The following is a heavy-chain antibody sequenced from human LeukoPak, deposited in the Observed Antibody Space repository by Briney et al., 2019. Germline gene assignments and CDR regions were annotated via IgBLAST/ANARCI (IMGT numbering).Heavy chain of an antibody. CDR3: ARAVTRYSSSGY. V-gene: IGHV4-59*01. J-gene: IGHJ4*02. CDR1: GGSISSYY. D-gene: IGHD6-19*01. Sequence: KPSETLSLTCTVSGGSISSYYWSWIRQPPGKGLEWIGYIYYSGSTNYNPSLKSRVTISVDTSKNQFSLKLSSVTAADTAVYYCARAVTRYSSSGYWGQGTPVTVSS. CDR2: IYYSGST.